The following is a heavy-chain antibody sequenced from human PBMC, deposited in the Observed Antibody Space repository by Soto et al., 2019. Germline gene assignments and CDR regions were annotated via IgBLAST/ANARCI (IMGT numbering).Heavy chain of an antibody. CDR1: GFTFSSYA. J-gene: IGHJ4*02. Sequence: GGSLRLSCEASGFTFSSYAMSWVRQAPGKGLEWVSAISGSGGSTYYADSVKGRFTISRDNSKNTLYLQMNSLRAEDTAVYYCAKHSSGWFGRLFDYWGQGTLVTVSS. CDR2: ISGSGGST. V-gene: IGHV3-23*01. D-gene: IGHD6-19*01. CDR3: AKHSSGWFGRLFDY.